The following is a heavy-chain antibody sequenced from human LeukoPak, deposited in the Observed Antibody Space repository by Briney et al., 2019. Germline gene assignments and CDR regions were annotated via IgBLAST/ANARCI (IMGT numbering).Heavy chain of an antibody. CDR3: ARARYYYDSSGHKGRAFDI. CDR2: IYTSGST. Sequence: PSETLSLTCTVSGGSISSYYWSWIRQPAGKGLEWIGRIYTSGSTNYNPSLKSRVTMSVDTSKNQFSLKLSSVTAADTAVYYCARARYYYDSSGHKGRAFDIWGQGTMVTVSS. D-gene: IGHD3-22*01. J-gene: IGHJ3*02. V-gene: IGHV4-4*07. CDR1: GGSISSYY.